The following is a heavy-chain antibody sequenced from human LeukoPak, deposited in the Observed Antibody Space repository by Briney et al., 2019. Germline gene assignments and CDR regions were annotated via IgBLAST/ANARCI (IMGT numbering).Heavy chain of an antibody. D-gene: IGHD2-15*01. Sequence: SETLSLTCTVSGGSISSSSYYWGWIRQPPGKGLEWIGSIYYSGSTYYNPSLRSRVTISVDTSKNQFSLKLSSVTAADTAVYYCARLDYCSGDSCYLGYFDYWGQGTLVTVSS. J-gene: IGHJ4*02. CDR3: ARLDYCSGDSCYLGYFDY. V-gene: IGHV4-39*01. CDR2: IYYSGST. CDR1: GGSISSSSYY.